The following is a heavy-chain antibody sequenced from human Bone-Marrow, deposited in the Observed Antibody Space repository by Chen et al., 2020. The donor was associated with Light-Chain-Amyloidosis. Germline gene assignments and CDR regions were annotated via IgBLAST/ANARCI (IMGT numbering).Heavy chain of an antibody. J-gene: IGHJ3*02. CDR3: AKDISYDDILPGYPADAFDI. CDR1: GFAFSSYA. D-gene: IGHD3-9*01. Sequence: EVQLVESGGGLLQRGGSLRLSCAASGFAFSSYAMSWVGQAPGKGLEWVSTIRCSGGSSYYGHSVKGRLTISRDNSKNALFLQMNSLRAEDTAVYYCAKDISYDDILPGYPADAFDIWGQGTMVTVSS. V-gene: IGHV3-23*04. CDR2: IRCSGGSS.